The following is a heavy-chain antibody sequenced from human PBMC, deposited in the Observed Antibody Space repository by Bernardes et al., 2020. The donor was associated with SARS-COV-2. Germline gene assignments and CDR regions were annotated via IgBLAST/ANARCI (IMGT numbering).Heavy chain of an antibody. CDR3: ARSAGMDV. V-gene: IGHV3-11*01. CDR1: GFTFSDFH. Sequence: GSLRLSCATSGFTFSDFHMTWIRQAPGTGLEWVSYIDKSGSPIYYADSVKGRFTISRDNAKNLVFLQMNSLRAEDTAVFYCARSAGMDVWGQGTMVTVSS. CDR2: IDKSGSPI. J-gene: IGHJ6*02.